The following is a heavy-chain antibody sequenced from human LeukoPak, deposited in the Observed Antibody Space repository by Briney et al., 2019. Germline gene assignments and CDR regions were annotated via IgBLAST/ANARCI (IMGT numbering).Heavy chain of an antibody. D-gene: IGHD3-9*01. CDR1: GFTFSSYS. V-gene: IGHV3-48*01. Sequence: GGSLRLSCAASGFTFSSYSMNWVRQAPGKGLEWVSYISSSSSTIYYADSVKGRFTISRDNAKNSLYLQMNSLRAEDTAIYYCAKVPRQHDNWFDPWGQGTLVTVSS. CDR2: ISSSSSTI. J-gene: IGHJ5*02. CDR3: AKVPRQHDNWFDP.